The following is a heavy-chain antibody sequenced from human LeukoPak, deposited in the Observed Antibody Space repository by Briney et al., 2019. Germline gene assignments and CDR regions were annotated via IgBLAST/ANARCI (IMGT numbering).Heavy chain of an antibody. CDR1: GFNFSSYC. Sequence: GGYLRLSCADSGFNFSSYCMSWVRKTKGKRLEWVANIKQDGSEKYYVDSVKGRFTISRDNAKNSLYLQMNSLRAEDTAVYYCARDVGGGHAFDIWGQGTMVTVSS. V-gene: IGHV3-7*01. CDR2: IKQDGSEK. J-gene: IGHJ3*02. D-gene: IGHD3-16*01. CDR3: ARDVGGGHAFDI.